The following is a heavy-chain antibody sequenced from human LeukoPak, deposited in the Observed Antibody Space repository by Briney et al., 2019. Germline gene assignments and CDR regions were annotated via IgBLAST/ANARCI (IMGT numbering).Heavy chain of an antibody. CDR3: AKPHFDY. J-gene: IGHJ4*02. Sequence: GGSLRLSCAASGFTFSSYGMHWVRQAPGKGLEWVAFIRLDGSNKYYADSVKGRFPISRDNSKNTLYLQMNSLRGDDTAVYYCAKPHFDYWGQGTLVTVSS. CDR2: IRLDGSNK. V-gene: IGHV3-30*02. CDR1: GFTFSSYG.